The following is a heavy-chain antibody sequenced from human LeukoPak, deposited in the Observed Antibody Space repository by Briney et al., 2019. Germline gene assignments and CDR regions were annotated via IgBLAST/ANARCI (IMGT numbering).Heavy chain of an antibody. CDR2: ITDSGSSI. V-gene: IGHV3-48*01. CDR1: GFSFSDYW. CDR3: ARDRPHSGYDFDY. Sequence: PGGSLRLSCAASGFSFSDYWMNWVRQAPGKGLEWLSYITDSGSSIFYAESVKGRFTISRDNAKNSLYLQMNSLRAEDTAVYYCARDRPHSGYDFDYWGQGTLVTVSS. J-gene: IGHJ4*02. D-gene: IGHD5-12*01.